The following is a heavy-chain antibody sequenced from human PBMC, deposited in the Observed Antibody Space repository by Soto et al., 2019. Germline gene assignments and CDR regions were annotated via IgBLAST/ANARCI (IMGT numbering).Heavy chain of an antibody. CDR1: GYTFSSYY. CDR3: ARDLKFEQLVPEPPHAFDI. J-gene: IGHJ3*02. CDR2: INPSGGST. D-gene: IGHD6-6*01. V-gene: IGHV1-46*03. Sequence: ASVKVSCKASGYTFSSYYMHWVRQAPGQGLEWMGIINPSGGSTSYAQKFQGRVTMTRDTSTSTVYMELSSLRSEDTAVYYCARDLKFEQLVPEPPHAFDIWGKATIVTVSS.